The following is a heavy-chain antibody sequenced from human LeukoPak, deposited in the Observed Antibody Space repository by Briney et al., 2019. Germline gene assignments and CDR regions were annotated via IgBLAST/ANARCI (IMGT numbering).Heavy chain of an antibody. V-gene: IGHV1-2*02. Sequence: ASVKVSCKASGYTFTRYYMHWVRQAPGQGLEWMGWINPNSGGTNYAQKFQGRVTMTRDTSISTAYMELSRLRSDDTAVYYCARDQGPLEPSPDWFDPWGQGTLVTVSS. CDR3: ARDQGPLEPSPDWFDP. CDR1: GYTFTRYY. J-gene: IGHJ5*02. D-gene: IGHD3-3*01. CDR2: INPNSGGT.